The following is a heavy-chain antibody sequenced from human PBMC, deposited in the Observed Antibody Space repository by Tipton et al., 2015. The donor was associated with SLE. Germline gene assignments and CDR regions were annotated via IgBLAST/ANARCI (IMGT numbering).Heavy chain of an antibody. D-gene: IGHD4-17*01. V-gene: IGHV4-59*11. CDR2: ISYSGST. CDR3: ARLRKDYGDYDY. CDR1: GGSISSQY. Sequence: TLSLTCSVSGGSISSQYWSWIRQPPGKGLEWIGYISYSGSTNYNPSLKSRVTIAVDTSKNQFSLKLSSVTAADTAVYYCARLRKDYGDYDYWGQGTLVTVSS. J-gene: IGHJ4*02.